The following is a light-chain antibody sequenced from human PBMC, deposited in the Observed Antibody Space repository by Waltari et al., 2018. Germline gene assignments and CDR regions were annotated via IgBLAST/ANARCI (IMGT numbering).Light chain of an antibody. CDR1: SSDVGSSHY. CDR2: YDS. CDR3: CSYAGTYTHVV. J-gene: IGLJ2*01. V-gene: IGLV2-11*01. Sequence: QSALTQPRPVSGSPGQSVPISCTGTSSDVGSSHYVSCYQQHPGKAHNLLIYYDSKRPSGVPDRFSGSKSGNTASLTISGLQADDKVDYHCCSYAGTYTHVVFGGGTKLTVL.